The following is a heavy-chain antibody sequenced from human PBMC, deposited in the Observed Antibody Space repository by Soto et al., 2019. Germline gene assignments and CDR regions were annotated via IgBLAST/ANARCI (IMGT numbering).Heavy chain of an antibody. J-gene: IGHJ4*02. D-gene: IGHD4-17*01. CDR3: ARTTAVPNTLRSRYFFDY. Sequence: QVQLQESGPGLLKPSETLSLTCSVSGGSVSDKTYYWSWIRQPPGKRLEWIGYVYYSGTTNYNPSLRSGVTISVDLSKNRFSLRLSSVTTADTALYYCARTTAVPNTLRSRYFFDYWGQGTLVTVSS. CDR1: GGSVSDKTYY. CDR2: VYYSGTT. V-gene: IGHV4-61*01.